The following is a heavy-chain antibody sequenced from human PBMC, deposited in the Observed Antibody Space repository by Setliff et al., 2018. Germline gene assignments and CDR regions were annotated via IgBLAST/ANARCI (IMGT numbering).Heavy chain of an antibody. CDR1: GGSFSDYY. CDR2: INHSGST. Sequence: SETLSLTCAVYGGSFSDYYWSWIRQSPGKGLEWIGEINHSGSTNYNPSLKTRVTISVDTSKNQFSLKVTSVTAADTAVYYCARGDEIVQGRHGAFDIWGQGTMVTVSS. D-gene: IGHD1-1*01. V-gene: IGHV4-34*01. J-gene: IGHJ3*02. CDR3: ARGDEIVQGRHGAFDI.